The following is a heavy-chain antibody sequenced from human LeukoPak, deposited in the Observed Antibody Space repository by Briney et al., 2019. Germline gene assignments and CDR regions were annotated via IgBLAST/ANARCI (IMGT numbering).Heavy chain of an antibody. V-gene: IGHV3-23*01. CDR3: ARDKVYYYDSSGYSYYWYFDL. CDR2: ISGSGADT. J-gene: IGHJ2*01. D-gene: IGHD3-22*01. Sequence: GGSLRLSCAASGFTSTNYAMGWVRQAPGKGLEWVSTISGSGADTYYADSVKGRFTISRDNSKNTLYLQMNSLRAEDTAVYYCARDKVYYYDSSGYSYYWYFDLWGRGTLVTVSS. CDR1: GFTSTNYA.